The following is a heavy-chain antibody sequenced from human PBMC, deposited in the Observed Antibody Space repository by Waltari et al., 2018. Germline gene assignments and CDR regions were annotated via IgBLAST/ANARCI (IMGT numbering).Heavy chain of an antibody. V-gene: IGHV5-51*03. Sequence: EGQLVQSGAEVKKPGESLKISCKGSAYKFSSYWIGWVRPMPGKGLEWMGIIYPGDADTSYSPSFQGQVTISVDKSISTAYLQWGSLKTSDTAMYYCARSTGSGYPALDWWGQGTLVTVSS. D-gene: IGHD6-25*01. J-gene: IGHJ4*02. CDR1: AYKFSSYW. CDR3: ARSTGSGYPALDW. CDR2: IYPGDADT.